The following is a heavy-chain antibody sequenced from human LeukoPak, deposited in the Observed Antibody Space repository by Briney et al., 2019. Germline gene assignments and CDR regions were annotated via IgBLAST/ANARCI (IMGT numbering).Heavy chain of an antibody. J-gene: IGHJ3*02. D-gene: IGHD2-15*01. V-gene: IGHV3-66*01. CDR2: IYIGGST. CDR1: GLTVSSNY. CDR3: ARDRERYCSAGSCYDFPVDAFDI. Sequence: GSLSLSCPVAGLTVSSNYMSWVRQAPGKGLAWGSVIYIGGSTYYADSVKGRFTISRDNSKNTLYLQMNSLRAEDTAVYYCARDRERYCSAGSCYDFPVDAFDIWGQGTMVTVSS.